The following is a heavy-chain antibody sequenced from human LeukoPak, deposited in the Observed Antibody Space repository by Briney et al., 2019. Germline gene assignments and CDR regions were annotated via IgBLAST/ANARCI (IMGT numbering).Heavy chain of an antibody. J-gene: IGHJ4*02. CDR1: GFSFSTYS. V-gene: IGHV3-23*01. CDR2: IRGSGADK. Sequence: GGSLRLSCAASGFSFSTYSMSWVRQAPGKGLEWVSSIRGSGADKYYEDSVKGRFSISRDNSQDTFSLQMNSLRAEDTAVYYCAKISWDGRGTFDWGRGTLVTVSS. D-gene: IGHD1/OR15-1a*01. CDR3: AKISWDGRGTFD.